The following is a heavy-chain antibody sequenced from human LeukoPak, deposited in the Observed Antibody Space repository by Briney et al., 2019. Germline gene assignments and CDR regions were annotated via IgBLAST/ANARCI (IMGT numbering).Heavy chain of an antibody. CDR3: AASTKHTAMVDY. CDR1: GFTFSSYS. CDR2: IGSSSSYI. Sequence: GGSLRLSCAASGFTFSSYSMNWVRQAPGRGLEWVSSIGSSSSYIYYADSVKGRFTISRDNAKNSLHLQMNSLRAEDTAVYYCAASTKHTAMVDYWGQGTLVTVSS. D-gene: IGHD5-18*01. V-gene: IGHV3-21*01. J-gene: IGHJ4*02.